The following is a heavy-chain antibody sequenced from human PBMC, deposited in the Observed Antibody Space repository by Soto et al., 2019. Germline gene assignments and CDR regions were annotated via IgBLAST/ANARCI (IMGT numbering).Heavy chain of an antibody. CDR1: GVSISSGDYY. D-gene: IGHD5-12*01. CDR3: ARSRDGYNLFDY. V-gene: IGHV4-30-4*01. J-gene: IGHJ4*02. CDR2: TYYSGST. Sequence: SETLSLTCTVSGVSISSGDYYWSWIRQPPGKGREWIGYTYYSGSTYYNPSLKSRVTISVDTSKNQFSLKLSSVTAADTAVYYCARSRDGYNLFDYWGQGTLVTVCS.